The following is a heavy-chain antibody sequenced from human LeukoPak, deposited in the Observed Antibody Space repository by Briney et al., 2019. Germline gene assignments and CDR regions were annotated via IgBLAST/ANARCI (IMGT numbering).Heavy chain of an antibody. V-gene: IGHV4-59*08. CDR2: IYYSGST. CDR3: ARALLYGSGTNRHFDY. CDR1: GGSIRNYY. Sequence: SETLSLTCTVSGGSIRNYYWSWIRQPPGKGLEWIGYIYYSGSTNYNPSLKSRVTISVDTSKNQFSLKLSSVTAADTAVYYCARALLYGSGTNRHFDYWGQGTLVTVSS. D-gene: IGHD3-10*01. J-gene: IGHJ4*02.